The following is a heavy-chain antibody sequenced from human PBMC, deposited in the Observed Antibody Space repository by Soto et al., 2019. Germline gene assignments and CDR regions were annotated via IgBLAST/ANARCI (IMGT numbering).Heavy chain of an antibody. V-gene: IGHV2-5*02. CDR2: IYWDGDR. CDR1: GFSLSTGGMG. D-gene: IGHD2-21*02. J-gene: IGHJ6*02. Sequence: QITLKESGPTLVKPTQTLTLTCTFSGFSLSTGGMGVGWIRQPPGKALEWLALIYWDGDRRYRPSLMGRLTLAKDTSKNQVVLKMTNMDPVDTATSYCVHRRWGGDCLQSYSSHYYYGMDIWGQGTTVTVSS. CDR3: VHRRWGGDCLQSYSSHYYYGMDI.